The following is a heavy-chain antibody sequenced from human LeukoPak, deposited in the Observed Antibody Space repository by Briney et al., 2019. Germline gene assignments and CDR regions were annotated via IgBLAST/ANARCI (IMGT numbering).Heavy chain of an antibody. Sequence: PSETLSLTCTVSGGSISSYYWSWIRQPPGKGLEWIGYIYYSGSTNYNPSLKSRVTISVDTSKNQFSLKLSSVTAADTAVYYCARGGCSSTRGYRGGGGDYWGQGTLVTVSS. J-gene: IGHJ4*02. V-gene: IGHV4-59*01. CDR1: GGSISSYY. CDR3: ARGGCSSTRGYRGGGGDY. CDR2: IYYSGST. D-gene: IGHD2-2*01.